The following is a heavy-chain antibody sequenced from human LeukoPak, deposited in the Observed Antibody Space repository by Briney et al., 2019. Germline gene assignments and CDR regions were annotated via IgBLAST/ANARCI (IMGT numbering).Heavy chain of an antibody. CDR2: ISWNSGSI. CDR3: AKGTEQWLVRDYYFDY. J-gene: IGHJ4*02. CDR1: GFPFDDYA. D-gene: IGHD6-19*01. V-gene: IGHV3-9*01. Sequence: GGSLRLPCPPSGFPFDDYAMHWFRQAPGKALKWSQGISWNSGSIGYADSVKGRFTISRDNAKNSLYLQMNSLRAEDTALYYCAKGTEQWLVRDYYFDYWGQGTLVTVSS.